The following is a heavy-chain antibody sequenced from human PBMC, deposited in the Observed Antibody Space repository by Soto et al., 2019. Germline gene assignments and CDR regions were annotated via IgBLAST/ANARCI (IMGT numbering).Heavy chain of an antibody. Sequence: QVQLQQWGAGLLKPSETLSLTCAVYDGSFSGYSWTWIRQPPGTGLEWIGEINHSGSTNYNPSLKSRVTISVDTSKNQFSLKLPSVTAADTAVYYCARDKITGLFDYWGQGTLVTVSS. V-gene: IGHV4-34*01. CDR1: DGSFSGYS. CDR2: INHSGST. J-gene: IGHJ4*02. CDR3: ARDKITGLFDY. D-gene: IGHD2-8*02.